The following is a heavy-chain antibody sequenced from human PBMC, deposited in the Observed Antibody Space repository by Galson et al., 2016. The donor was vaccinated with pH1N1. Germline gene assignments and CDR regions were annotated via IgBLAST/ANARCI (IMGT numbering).Heavy chain of an antibody. D-gene: IGHD3-22*01. CDR2: IYHSGST. CDR3: ATSLEYDNNGYVDC. J-gene: IGHJ4*02. Sequence: ETLSLTCAVSSGSISSSNWWSWVRQPPGKGLEWIGEIYHSGSTNYNPSLKSRVTISVDKSKNQFSLKLSSVTAANTAVYYCATSLEYDNNGYVDCWGQGTLVTVSS. V-gene: IGHV4-4*02. CDR1: SGSISSSNW.